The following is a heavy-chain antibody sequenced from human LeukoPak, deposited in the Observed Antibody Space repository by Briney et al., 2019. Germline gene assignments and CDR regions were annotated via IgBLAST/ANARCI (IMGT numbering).Heavy chain of an antibody. D-gene: IGHD2-15*01. CDR1: GFTFSSYG. J-gene: IGHJ4*02. Sequence: PGGSLRLSCAASGFTFSSYGMHWVRQAPGKGLEWVAFIRYDGSNKYYADSVKGRFTICRDNSKNTLYLQMNSLRAEDTAVYYCAKDRRTGLAALIVVVVAATPPDYWGQGTLVTVSS. V-gene: IGHV3-30*02. CDR2: IRYDGSNK. CDR3: AKDRRTGLAALIVVVVAATPPDY.